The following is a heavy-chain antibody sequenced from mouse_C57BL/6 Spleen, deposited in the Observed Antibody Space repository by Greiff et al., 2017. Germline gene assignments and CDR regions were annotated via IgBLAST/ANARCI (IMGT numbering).Heavy chain of an antibody. CDR3: ARGDDYEYYYAMDY. CDR2: INPGSGGT. J-gene: IGHJ4*01. CDR1: GYAFTNYL. V-gene: IGHV1-54*01. Sequence: VQLQESGAELVRPGTSVKVSCKASGYAFTNYLIEWVKQRPGQGLEWIGVINPGSGGTNYNEKFKGKATLTADKSSSTAYMQLSSLTSEDSAVYFCARGDDYEYYYAMDYWGQGTSVTVSS. D-gene: IGHD2-4*01.